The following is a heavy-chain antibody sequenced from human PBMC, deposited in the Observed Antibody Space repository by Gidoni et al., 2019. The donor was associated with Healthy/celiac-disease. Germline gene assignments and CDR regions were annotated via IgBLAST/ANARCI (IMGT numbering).Heavy chain of an antibody. D-gene: IGHD6-13*01. J-gene: IGHJ6*02. CDR3: AREASYSSSWTPYYYYGMDV. V-gene: IGHV3-33*01. CDR1: GFTFSSSG. CDR2: IWYDGSNK. Sequence: QVQLVESGGGVVQPGRSLRLSCAASGFTFSSSGMHWVRQAPGKGLEWGAVIWYDGSNKYYADSVKGRFTISRDNSKNTLYLQMNSLRAEDTAVYYCAREASYSSSWTPYYYYGMDVWGQGTTVTVSS.